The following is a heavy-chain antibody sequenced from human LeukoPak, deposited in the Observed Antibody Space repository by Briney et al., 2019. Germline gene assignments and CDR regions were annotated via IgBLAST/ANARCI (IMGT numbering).Heavy chain of an antibody. D-gene: IGHD3-16*02. CDR2: ISSSSYI. J-gene: IGHJ5*02. V-gene: IGHV3-21*01. CDR1: GFTFSSYS. Sequence: GGSLRLSCAASGFTFSSYSMNWVRQAPGKGLEWVSSISSSSYIYYADSVKGRFTISRDNAKNSLYLQMNSLRAEDTAVYYCAREWLRLGELSSWGQGILVTVSS. CDR3: AREWLRLGELSS.